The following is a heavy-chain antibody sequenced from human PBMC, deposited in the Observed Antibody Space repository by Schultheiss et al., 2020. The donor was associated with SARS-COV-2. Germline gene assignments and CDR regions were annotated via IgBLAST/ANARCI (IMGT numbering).Heavy chain of an antibody. J-gene: IGHJ4*02. V-gene: IGHV3-23*01. CDR2: ISGSGGST. CDR1: GFTFDDYA. D-gene: IGHD1-26*01. Sequence: GGSLRLSCAASGFTFDDYAMHWVRQAPGKGLEWVSAISGSGGSTYYADSVKGRFTISRDNSKKTLYLQMNSLRVEDTAVYYCASQGRDLLPGYWGQGTLVTVSS. CDR3: ASQGRDLLPGY.